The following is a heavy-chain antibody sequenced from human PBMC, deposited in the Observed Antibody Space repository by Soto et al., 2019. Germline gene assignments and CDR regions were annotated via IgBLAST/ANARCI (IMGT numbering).Heavy chain of an antibody. CDR1: GFTFSSYS. Sequence: GGSLRLSCAASGFTFSSYSMNWVRQAPGKGLEWVSSISSSSSYIYYADSVKGRFTISRDNAKNSLYLQMNSLRAEDTAVYYCARGIAAAGTLIWGQGTLVTVSA. CDR3: ARGIAAAGTLI. J-gene: IGHJ4*02. V-gene: IGHV3-21*01. D-gene: IGHD6-13*01. CDR2: ISSSSSYI.